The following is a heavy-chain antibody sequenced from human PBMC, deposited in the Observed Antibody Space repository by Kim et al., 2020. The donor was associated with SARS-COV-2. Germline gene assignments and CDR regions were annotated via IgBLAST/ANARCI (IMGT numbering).Heavy chain of an antibody. J-gene: IGHJ4*02. Sequence: ADSVKGRFTISRHNSKNTLYLQMNSLRAEDTAVYYCARVNLGYRAEGFDYWGQGTLVTVSS. V-gene: IGHV3-53*04. CDR3: ARVNLGYRAEGFDY. D-gene: IGHD7-27*01.